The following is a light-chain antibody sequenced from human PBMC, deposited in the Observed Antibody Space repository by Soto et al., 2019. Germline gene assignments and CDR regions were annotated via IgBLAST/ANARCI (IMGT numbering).Light chain of an antibody. J-gene: IGLJ2*01. CDR3: SSFTSSTTPV. Sequence: QSALTQPASVCGSPGQSITISCTGTSSDVGGYNYVSWYQQHPGKAPTLMIYDVSNRPSGVSNRFSGSKSGNTASLTISGLQAEDEADYYCSSFTSSTTPVFGGGTKLTVL. CDR1: SSDVGGYNY. CDR2: DVS. V-gene: IGLV2-14*01.